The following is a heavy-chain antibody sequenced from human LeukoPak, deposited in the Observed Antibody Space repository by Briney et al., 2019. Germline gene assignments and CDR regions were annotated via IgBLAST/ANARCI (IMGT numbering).Heavy chain of an antibody. CDR1: GYTFTSYG. Sequence: GASVKVSCKASGYTFTSYGISWVRQAPGQGLEWMGWISAYNGNTNYAQKFQGRVTMTRDTSTSTVYMELSSLRSEDTAVYYCARDFGTGSRWGYWGQGTLVTVSS. CDR3: ARDFGTGSRWGY. CDR2: ISAYNGNT. J-gene: IGHJ4*02. V-gene: IGHV1-18*01. D-gene: IGHD1-1*01.